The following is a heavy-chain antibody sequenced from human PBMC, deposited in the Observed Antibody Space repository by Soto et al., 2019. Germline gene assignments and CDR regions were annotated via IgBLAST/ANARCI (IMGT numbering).Heavy chain of an antibody. CDR1: GGAIGTYY. D-gene: IGHD1-20*01. J-gene: IGHJ4*02. CDR3: ARGNNWNAGVIDY. V-gene: IGHV4-59*01. Sequence: QVQLQESGPGLVKPSETLSLTCTVSGGAIGTYYWSWTRQPPGKGLEWIGYIYYTGSRKYNPSLKSRVSMSVDTSKNQLFLKLSSVTAADTAVYYCARGNNWNAGVIDYWGQGTLVTVSS. CDR2: IYYTGSR.